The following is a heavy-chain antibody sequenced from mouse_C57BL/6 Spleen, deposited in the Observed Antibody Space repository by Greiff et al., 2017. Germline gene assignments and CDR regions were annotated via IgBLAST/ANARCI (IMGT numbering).Heavy chain of an antibody. CDR3: AQDTSYYAIDY. V-gene: IGHV1-80*01. D-gene: IGHD3-2*02. CDR1: GYAFSSYW. J-gene: IGHJ4*01. CDR2: IYPGGGYT. Sequence: QVQLQQSGAELVKPGASVKISCKASGYAFSSYWMNWVKQRPGQGLEWIGQIYPGGGYTNYNGKFKGKATLTADKSSSTAYMQLSSLTSEDSAVYFCAQDTSYYAIDYWGQGTSVTVSS.